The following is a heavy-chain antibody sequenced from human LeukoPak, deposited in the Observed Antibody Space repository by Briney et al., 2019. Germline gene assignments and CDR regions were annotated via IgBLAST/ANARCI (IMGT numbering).Heavy chain of an antibody. CDR1: GGSMSSYF. CDR3: ARHAIEGRKNWFDP. CDR2: IYYSGST. V-gene: IGHV4-59*08. J-gene: IGHJ5*02. Sequence: SETLSLTCSVSGGSMSSYFWSWIRQSPGKGLEWIGYIYYSGSTNYNPSLKSRVTISVDTSKNQFSLKLSSVTAADTAVYYCARHAIEGRKNWFDPWGQGTLVTVSS.